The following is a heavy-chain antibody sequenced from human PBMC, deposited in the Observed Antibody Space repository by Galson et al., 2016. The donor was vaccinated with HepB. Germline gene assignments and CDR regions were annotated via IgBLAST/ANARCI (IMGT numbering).Heavy chain of an antibody. V-gene: IGHV4-39*01. CDR1: GGPIRTSSFY. CDR2: VYYNGYS. Sequence: SETLSLTCSVSGGPIRTSSFYWGWIRQSPGKGLEWIGTVYYNGYSYYNPSLKSRVAVSADPSNNQFSLRLTSVAAADTGLYFCARQERGDAARPGYFDSWGQGVLVTVSS. CDR3: ARQERGDAARPGYFDS. J-gene: IGHJ4*02. D-gene: IGHD6-6*01.